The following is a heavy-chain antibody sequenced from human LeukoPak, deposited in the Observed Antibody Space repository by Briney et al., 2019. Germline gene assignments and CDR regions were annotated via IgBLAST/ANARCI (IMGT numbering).Heavy chain of an antibody. V-gene: IGHV3-23*01. CDR1: GFTFSSYG. D-gene: IGHD5-18*01. J-gene: IGHJ4*02. CDR2: ISGSGGST. CDR3: AKFREWIQLRLLDY. Sequence: PGGSLRLSCAASGFTFSSYGMSWVRQAPGKGLEWVSAISGSGGSTYYADSVKGRFTISRDNSKNTLYLQMNSLRAEDTAVYYCAKFREWIQLRLLDYWGQGTLVTVSS.